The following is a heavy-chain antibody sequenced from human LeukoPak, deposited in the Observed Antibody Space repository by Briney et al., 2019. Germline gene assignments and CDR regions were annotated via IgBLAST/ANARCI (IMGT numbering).Heavy chain of an antibody. Sequence: GASVKVSCKASGYTFTSYDINWVRQATGQGLEWMGWMNPNSGSTGYAQKFQGRVTMTRNTSISTAYMELSSLRSEDTAVYYCARGGTMVRGKKTLEIFDYWGQGTLVTVSS. D-gene: IGHD3-10*01. CDR3: ARGGTMVRGKKTLEIFDY. J-gene: IGHJ4*02. CDR1: GYTFTSYD. CDR2: MNPNSGST. V-gene: IGHV1-8*01.